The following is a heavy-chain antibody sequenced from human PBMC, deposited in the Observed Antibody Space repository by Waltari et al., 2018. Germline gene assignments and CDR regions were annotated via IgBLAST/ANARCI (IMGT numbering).Heavy chain of an antibody. CDR3: ARAGLLGAFDV. V-gene: IGHV3-74*03. CDR1: EVTLTRSW. J-gene: IGHJ3*01. CDR2: INNDGSST. D-gene: IGHD2-15*01. Sequence: EVQLVESGGGLVQPGGSLRLSCAASEVTLTRSWIHWVRQSPGKGLMWVSRINNDGSSTVYADSVKGRFTISRDDAKNTVSLQMNNLSAEDTALYYCARAGLLGAFDVWGQGTMVTVSS.